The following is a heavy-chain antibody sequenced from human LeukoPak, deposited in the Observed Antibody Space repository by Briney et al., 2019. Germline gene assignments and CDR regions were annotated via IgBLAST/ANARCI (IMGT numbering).Heavy chain of an antibody. V-gene: IGHV1-8*01. CDR3: ARRMITFGGVIAN. D-gene: IGHD3-16*02. CDR1: GYTFTSYD. J-gene: IGHJ4*02. Sequence: ASVKVSCKASGYTFTSYDINWVRQATGQGLEWMGWMNPNSGNTGYAQKFQGRVTMTRNTSISTACMELSSLRSEDTAVYYCARRMITFGGVIANWGQGTLVTVSS. CDR2: MNPNSGNT.